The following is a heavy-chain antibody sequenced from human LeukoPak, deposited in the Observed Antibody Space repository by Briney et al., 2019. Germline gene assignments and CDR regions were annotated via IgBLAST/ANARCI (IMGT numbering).Heavy chain of an antibody. CDR3: ARQMITFGGVIVIAAFDI. V-gene: IGHV4-39*01. CDR1: GGSISSSSYY. CDR2: IYYSGST. Sequence: KPSETLSLTCTVSGGSISSSSYYWGWIRQPPGKGLEWIGSIYYSGSTYYNPSLKSRVTISVDTSKNQFSLKLSSVTAADTAVYYCARQMITFGGVIVIAAFDIWGQGTMVTVSS. J-gene: IGHJ3*02. D-gene: IGHD3-16*02.